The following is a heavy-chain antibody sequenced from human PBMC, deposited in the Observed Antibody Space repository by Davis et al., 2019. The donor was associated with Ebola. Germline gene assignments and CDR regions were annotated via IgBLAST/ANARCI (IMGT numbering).Heavy chain of an antibody. D-gene: IGHD5-18*01. J-gene: IGHJ4*02. V-gene: IGHV3-23*05. CDR1: GFTFSSYA. CDR3: AGGYTSGFGYYFDY. CDR2: LYSSGST. Sequence: GGSLRLSCAASGFTFSSYAMHWVRQAPGTGLARVSLLYSSGSTFYADPVKGRCTISRDNSKNTLYLQMNSLTTEDTAVYYCAGGYTSGFGYYFDYWGQGTVVTVSS.